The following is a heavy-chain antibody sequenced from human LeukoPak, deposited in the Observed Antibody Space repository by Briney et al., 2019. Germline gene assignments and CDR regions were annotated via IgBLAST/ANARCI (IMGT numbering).Heavy chain of an antibody. CDR2: MSSNGGTT. J-gene: IGHJ4*02. CDR3: ARVGDVGPFGY. V-gene: IGHV3-64*01. Sequence: GGSLRLSCAASGFTFSSYAMHWVRQAPGKGLEYVSAMSSNGGTTDYANSVKGRFTISRDNSKNTLYLQMGSLRAEDMAVYYCARVGDVGPFGYWGQGTLVTVSS. CDR1: GFTFSSYA. D-gene: IGHD1-26*01.